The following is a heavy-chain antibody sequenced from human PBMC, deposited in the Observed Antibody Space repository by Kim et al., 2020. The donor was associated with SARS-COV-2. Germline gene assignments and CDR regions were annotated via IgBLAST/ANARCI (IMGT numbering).Heavy chain of an antibody. CDR2: GST. Sequence: GSTYYNTPLKSRVTRSVDTSKNQVPLRLSSVTAADTAVYYCARAIPSFDPWGQGTLVTVSS. V-gene: IGHV4-39*06. J-gene: IGHJ5*02. CDR3: ARAIPSFDP.